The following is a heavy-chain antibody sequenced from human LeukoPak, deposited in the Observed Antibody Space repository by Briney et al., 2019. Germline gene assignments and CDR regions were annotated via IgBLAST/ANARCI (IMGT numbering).Heavy chain of an antibody. D-gene: IGHD3-22*01. Sequence: TGESLKISCKGSGYSFTSYWIGWVRQMPGKGLEWMGIIYPGDSDTRYSPSFQGQVTISADKSISTAYLQWSSLKASDTAMYYCARHAYDSSGYALNAFDIWGQGTMVTVSS. J-gene: IGHJ3*02. CDR1: GYSFTSYW. CDR2: IYPGDSDT. CDR3: ARHAYDSSGYALNAFDI. V-gene: IGHV5-51*01.